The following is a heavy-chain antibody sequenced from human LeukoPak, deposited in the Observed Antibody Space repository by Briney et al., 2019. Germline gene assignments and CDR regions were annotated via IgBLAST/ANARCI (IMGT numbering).Heavy chain of an antibody. J-gene: IGHJ4*02. CDR2: IYSGGST. CDR1: GFTVSSNY. V-gene: IGHV3-66*01. Sequence: GGSLRLSCAASGFTVSSNYMSWVRQAPGKGLEWVSVIYSGGSTYYADSVKGRFTISRDNSKNTLYLQMNSLRAEDTAVYYCARAPIVEAITFDSWGKGPLVTVS. CDR3: ARAPIVEAITFDS. D-gene: IGHD1-26*01.